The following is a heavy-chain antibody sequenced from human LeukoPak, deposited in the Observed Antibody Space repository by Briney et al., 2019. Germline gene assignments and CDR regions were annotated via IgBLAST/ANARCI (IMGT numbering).Heavy chain of an antibody. J-gene: IGHJ6*03. Sequence: GASVKVSCKASGYTFTSYGISWVRQAPGQGLEWMGWISAYNGNTNYAQKLQGRVTMTTDTSTSTAYMELRSLRSDDTAVYYCARVRGYYDSSGYRRYYYYMDVWGKGTTVTVSS. CDR1: GYTFTSYG. CDR2: ISAYNGNT. D-gene: IGHD3-22*01. CDR3: ARVRGYYDSSGYRRYYYYMDV. V-gene: IGHV1-18*01.